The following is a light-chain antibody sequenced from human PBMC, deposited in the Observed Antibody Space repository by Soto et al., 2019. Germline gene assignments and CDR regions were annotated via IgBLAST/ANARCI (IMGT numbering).Light chain of an antibody. CDR2: DND. CDR1: SSNIGSNP. V-gene: IGLV1-44*01. CDR3: ATWDDSRNGYV. Sequence: QSVLTQPPSASGTPGQRVTISASGSSSNIGSNPVSWYQQRPGTAPKLLIYDNDERLSGVPVRFSGSKSATSASLAISGLQSEDEGDYYCATWDDSRNGYVFGPGTKVTVL. J-gene: IGLJ1*01.